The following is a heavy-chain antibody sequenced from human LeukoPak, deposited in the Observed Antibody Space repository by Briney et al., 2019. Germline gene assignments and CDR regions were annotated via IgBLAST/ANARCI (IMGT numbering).Heavy chain of an antibody. D-gene: IGHD1-26*01. CDR2: INPNSGGT. Sequence: GASVKVSCKASGYTFTDYYIHWVRQAPGQGLEWLGWINPNSGGTHYAQKFQDRVITTRDTSIRTAYMEVSRLGSDDTAEYYCATMGATNFDHWGQGTLVTVSS. V-gene: IGHV1-2*02. CDR3: ATMGATNFDH. J-gene: IGHJ4*02. CDR1: GYTFTDYY.